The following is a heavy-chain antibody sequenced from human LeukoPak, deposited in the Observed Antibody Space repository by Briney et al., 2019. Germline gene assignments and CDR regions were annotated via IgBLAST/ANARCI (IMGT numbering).Heavy chain of an antibody. CDR2: ISSSSSTI. CDR3: TRQEEDCSGGSCYFWVDPDAFDI. D-gene: IGHD2-15*01. Sequence: GGSLRLSCAASGFTFSSYSMNWVRQAPGKGLEWVSYISSSSSTIYYADSVKGRFTISRDNAKNSLYLQMNSLRAEDTAVYYCTRQEEDCSGGSCYFWVDPDAFDIWGQGTMVTVSS. J-gene: IGHJ3*02. CDR1: GFTFSSYS. V-gene: IGHV3-48*04.